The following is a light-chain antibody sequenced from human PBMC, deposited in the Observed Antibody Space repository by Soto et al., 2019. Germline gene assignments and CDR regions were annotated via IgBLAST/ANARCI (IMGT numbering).Light chain of an antibody. CDR2: DVS. Sequence: QSALTQPASVSGSPGQAITISCNGTSSDVGGYNYVSWYQQHPGKAPKCMIYDVSNRPSGVSNRFSGSKSGNTASLTISWLQAEDEADYYCSSYTSSSTYVFGTGTKLTVL. V-gene: IGLV2-14*01. CDR3: SSYTSSSTYV. CDR1: SSDVGGYNY. J-gene: IGLJ1*01.